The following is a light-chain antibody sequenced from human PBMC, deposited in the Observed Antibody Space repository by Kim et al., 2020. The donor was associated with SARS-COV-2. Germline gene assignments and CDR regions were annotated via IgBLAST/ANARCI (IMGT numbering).Light chain of an antibody. CDR2: EDS. CDR3: QAWDSSTGV. J-gene: IGLJ3*02. V-gene: IGLV3-1*01. Sequence: VSPGQTASITCSGDKLGDKYVCWDQQKPGQSPVRVIYEDSRRPSGIPERFLGSNSGNTATLTISGTQAMDEADYYCQAWDSSTGVFGGGTQLTVL. CDR1: KLGDKY.